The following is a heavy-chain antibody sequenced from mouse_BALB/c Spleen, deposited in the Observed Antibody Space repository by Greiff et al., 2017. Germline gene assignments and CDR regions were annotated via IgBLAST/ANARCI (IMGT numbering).Heavy chain of an antibody. CDR3: VYYGYSAWFAY. V-gene: IGHV3-8*02. Sequence: EVKLVESGPSLVKPSQTLSLTCSVTGDSITSGYWNWIRKFPGNKLEYMGYISYSGSTYYNPSLKSRISITRDTSKNQYYLQLNSVTTEDTATYYCVYYGYSAWFAYWGQGTLVTVSA. CDR1: GDSITSGY. CDR2: ISYSGST. J-gene: IGHJ3*01. D-gene: IGHD2-2*01.